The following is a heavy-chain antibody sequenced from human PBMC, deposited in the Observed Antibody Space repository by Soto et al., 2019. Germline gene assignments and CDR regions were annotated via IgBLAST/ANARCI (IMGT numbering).Heavy chain of an antibody. J-gene: IGHJ4*02. D-gene: IGHD3-22*01. CDR1: GFTFSSYA. V-gene: IGHV3-23*01. CDR2: LSGSGSST. Sequence: GGSLRLSCAASGFTFSSYAMSWFRQAPGKGLEWVSALSGSGSSTYCADSVKGRFTISRDNSKNTLYLQMNSLRAEDTALYYCAKDSSNYYDSSPVYWGQGTLVTVSS. CDR3: AKDSSNYYDSSPVY.